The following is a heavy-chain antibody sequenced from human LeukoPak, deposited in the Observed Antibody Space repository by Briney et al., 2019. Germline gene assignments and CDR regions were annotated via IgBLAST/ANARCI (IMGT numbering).Heavy chain of an antibody. CDR3: ARVPSILEWFDDEKGVHAFDI. V-gene: IGHV1-69*13. J-gene: IGHJ3*02. D-gene: IGHD3-3*01. CDR1: GGTFSSYA. Sequence: GASVKVSCKASGGTFSSYAISWVRQAPGQGLEWMGGIIPIFGTANYAQKFQGIVTIHADEYTSTAYMELSSLRSEDTAVYYCARVPSILEWFDDEKGVHAFDIWGQGTMVTVSS. CDR2: IIPIFGTA.